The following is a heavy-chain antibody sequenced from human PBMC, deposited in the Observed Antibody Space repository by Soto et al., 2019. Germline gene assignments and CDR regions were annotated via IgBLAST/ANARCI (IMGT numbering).Heavy chain of an antibody. Sequence: GGSLRLSCAASGFTFYSSAMSWVRQAPGKGLEWVSAISTTGGNTLYADSVKGRFTISRDNSKNTLYLQMNSLRAEDTAIYYCAKPSGGSHPESRVFDSWGQGTRVTVS. CDR1: GFTFYSSA. J-gene: IGHJ4*02. CDR2: ISTTGGNT. D-gene: IGHD1-26*01. CDR3: AKPSGGSHPESRVFDS. V-gene: IGHV3-23*01.